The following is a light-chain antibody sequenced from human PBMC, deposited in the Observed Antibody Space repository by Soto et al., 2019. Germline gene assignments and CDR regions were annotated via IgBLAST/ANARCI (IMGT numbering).Light chain of an antibody. CDR2: DAS. J-gene: IGKJ4*01. V-gene: IGKV3-11*01. CDR1: QSVSSS. CDR3: QQHSNWPLT. Sequence: EIVLTKSPATLSLSPGERATLSCRASQSVSSSLAWYQQKPGQAPRLLIYDASNRATGIPARFSGSGSGTDFTLTISSLEPEDFAVYYCQQHSNWPLTFGGGTKVEIK.